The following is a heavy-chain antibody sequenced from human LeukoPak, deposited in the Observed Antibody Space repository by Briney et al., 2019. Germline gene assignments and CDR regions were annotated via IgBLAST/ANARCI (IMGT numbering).Heavy chain of an antibody. Sequence: GGSLRLSCAASGFTFSIYTMVWVRQPPGKGLEWVAVTSYDESNKYYVDSVKGRFTISRGNSNNILYLQMNSLRPEDTAVYYCVRMMTDWGQGTLVTVSS. D-gene: IGHD3-16*01. V-gene: IGHV3-30*03. CDR2: TSYDESNK. CDR3: VRMMTD. CDR1: GFTFSIYT. J-gene: IGHJ4*02.